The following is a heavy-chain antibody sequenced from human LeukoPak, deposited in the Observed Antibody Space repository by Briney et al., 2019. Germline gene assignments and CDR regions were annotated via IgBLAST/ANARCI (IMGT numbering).Heavy chain of an antibody. CDR1: GGSFSGYY. V-gene: IGHV4-34*01. CDR2: INHSGST. Sequence: SETLSLTCAVYGGSFSGYYWSWIRQPPGKGLEWIGEINHSGSTNYNPSLKSRVAISVDTSKNQFSLKLSSVTAADTAVYYCGFGYFDWLSQSEALDIWGQGTMVTVSS. D-gene: IGHD3-9*01. CDR3: GFGYFDWLSQSEALDI. J-gene: IGHJ3*02.